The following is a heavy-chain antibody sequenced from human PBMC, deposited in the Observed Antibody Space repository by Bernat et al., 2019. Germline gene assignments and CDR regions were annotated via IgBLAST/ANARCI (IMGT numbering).Heavy chain of an antibody. CDR3: EKGFTYYDYVCGDY. CDR2: IWYDGSNK. D-gene: IGHD3-16*01. CDR1: GFTFSSYG. V-gene: IGHV3-33*06. Sequence: QVQLVESGGGVVQPGRSLRLSCAASGFTFSSYGMHWVRQAPGKGLEWVAVIWYDGSNKYYADSVKGRFTISRDNSKNTLYLQMNSLRAEDTAVYYCEKGFTYYDYVCGDYWGQGTLVTVSS. J-gene: IGHJ4*02.